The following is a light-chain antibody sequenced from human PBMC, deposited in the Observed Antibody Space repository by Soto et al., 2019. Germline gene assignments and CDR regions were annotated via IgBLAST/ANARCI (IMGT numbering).Light chain of an antibody. CDR2: ATS. V-gene: IGKV3-15*01. J-gene: IGKJ2*01. Sequence: EIVMTQSPATLSVSPGERATLSCRARQSVSSNLAWYQQKPGQPPRLLIYATSTRATGVPARFSGSGSGTEFTLTISSLQSEDFAVYYCQQYNDWPPYTFGQGTKLEIK. CDR3: QQYNDWPPYT. CDR1: QSVSSN.